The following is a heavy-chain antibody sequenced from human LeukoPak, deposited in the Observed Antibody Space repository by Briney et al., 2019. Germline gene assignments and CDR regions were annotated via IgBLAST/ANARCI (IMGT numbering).Heavy chain of an antibody. V-gene: IGHV1-46*01. CDR2: INPSGGST. CDR3: ARDGMDGGNSPLGYFQH. Sequence: ASVKVSCKASGYTFTSYYVHWVRQAPGQGLEWMGIINPSGGSTSYAQKFQGRVTMTRDTFTSTVYMEVSSLRSEDTAVYYCARDGMDGGNSPLGYFQHWGQGTLVTVSS. D-gene: IGHD4-23*01. J-gene: IGHJ1*01. CDR1: GYTFTSYY.